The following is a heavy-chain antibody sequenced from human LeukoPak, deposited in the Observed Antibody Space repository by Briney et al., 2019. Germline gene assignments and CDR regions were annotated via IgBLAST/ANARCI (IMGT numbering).Heavy chain of an antibody. CDR2: IYSGGTT. Sequence: GGSLRLSCAVSGFNVIGNYMSWVRQTPGKGLECVSVIYSGGTTYYADSVRGRFTISRHNSKNTLWLQMNSLRAEDTAVYYCARDWLTKYNWFDPWGQGTLVTVSS. V-gene: IGHV3-53*01. J-gene: IGHJ5*02. D-gene: IGHD3-10*01. CDR1: GFNVIGNY. CDR3: ARDWLTKYNWFDP.